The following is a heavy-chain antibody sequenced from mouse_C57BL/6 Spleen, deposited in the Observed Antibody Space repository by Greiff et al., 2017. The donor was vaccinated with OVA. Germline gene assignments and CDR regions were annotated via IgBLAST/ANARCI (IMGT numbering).Heavy chain of an antibody. J-gene: IGHJ2*01. CDR1: GYTFTSYW. CDR3: ASHYYGNPDY. CDR2: IYPGSGST. D-gene: IGHD1-1*01. Sequence: QVQLKESGAELVKPGASVKMSCKASGYTFTSYWITWVKQRPGQGLEWIGDIYPGSGSTNYNEKFKSKATLTVDTSSSTAYMQLSSLTSEDAAVYYCASHYYGNPDYWGQGTTLTVSS. V-gene: IGHV1-55*01.